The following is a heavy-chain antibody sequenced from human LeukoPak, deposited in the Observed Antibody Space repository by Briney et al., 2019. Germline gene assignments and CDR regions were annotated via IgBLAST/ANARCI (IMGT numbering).Heavy chain of an antibody. CDR1: GGSISSGSYY. V-gene: IGHV4-61*02. D-gene: IGHD3-22*01. J-gene: IGHJ4*02. Sequence: SETLSLTCTVSGGSISSGSYYWSWIRQPAGKGLEWIGRIYTSGSTNYNPSLKGRVTISVDTSKNQFSLKLSSVTAADTAVYYCARASMRWLGYDYWGQGTLVTVSS. CDR3: ARASMRWLGYDY. CDR2: IYTSGST.